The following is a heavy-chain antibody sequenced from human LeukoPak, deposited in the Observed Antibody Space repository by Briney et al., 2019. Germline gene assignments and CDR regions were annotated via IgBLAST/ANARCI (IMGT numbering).Heavy chain of an antibody. CDR3: ARVDGSGNSIFDY. CDR1: GFTFNSYW. Sequence: GGSLRLPCAASGFTFNSYWMHWVRQAPGKGLVWVSRINPDGRSTNYADSVKGRFTISRDNAKNTLYLQMNSLRAEDTAIYYCARVDGSGNSIFDYWGQGTLVPVSS. D-gene: IGHD3-22*01. CDR2: INPDGRST. J-gene: IGHJ4*02. V-gene: IGHV3-74*01.